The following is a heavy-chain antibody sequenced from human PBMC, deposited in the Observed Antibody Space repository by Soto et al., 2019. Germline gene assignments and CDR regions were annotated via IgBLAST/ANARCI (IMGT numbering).Heavy chain of an antibody. CDR1: DDSINSDKYY. Sequence: QLQLQESGPGLVKPSETLSLTCSVSDDSINSDKYYWGWIRQPPGKGLEWIGSIYYRGNAYYNPSLQTRGTISLDKYKSQFSLKRNSVTAADSAVYFCARLEGLATISYYFDFWGPGALVTVSS. CDR3: ARLEGLATISYYFDF. CDR2: IYYRGNA. D-gene: IGHD3-9*01. V-gene: IGHV4-39*01. J-gene: IGHJ4*02.